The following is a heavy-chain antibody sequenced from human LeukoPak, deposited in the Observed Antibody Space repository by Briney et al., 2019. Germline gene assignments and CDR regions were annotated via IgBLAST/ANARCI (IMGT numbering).Heavy chain of an antibody. D-gene: IGHD2-2*01. Sequence: SETLSLTCTVSGGSISSYYWSWIRQPAGKGLEWIGCIYTSGSTNYNPSLKSRVTMSVDTSKNQFSLKLSSVTAADTAVYYCARDHIVVVPAAISWFDPWGQGTLVTVSS. V-gene: IGHV4-4*07. CDR1: GGSISSYY. CDR3: ARDHIVVVPAAISWFDP. J-gene: IGHJ5*02. CDR2: IYTSGST.